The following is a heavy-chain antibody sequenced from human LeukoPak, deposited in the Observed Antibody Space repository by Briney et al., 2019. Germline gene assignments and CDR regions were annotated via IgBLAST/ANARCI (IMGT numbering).Heavy chain of an antibody. Sequence: ASVKVSCKASGYTFTSYGFSWVRQAPGQGLEWMGWISVGNGNTYYAQKVQGRVTMTTDTSTSTAYMELRSLRSDDTAVYYCARDVAVAGKGGLFDYWGQGTLVTVSS. D-gene: IGHD6-19*01. CDR3: ARDVAVAGKGGLFDY. CDR1: GYTFTSYG. J-gene: IGHJ4*02. CDR2: ISVGNGNT. V-gene: IGHV1-18*01.